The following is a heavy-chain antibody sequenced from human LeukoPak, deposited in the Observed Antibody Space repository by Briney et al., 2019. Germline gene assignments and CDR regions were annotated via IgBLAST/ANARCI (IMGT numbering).Heavy chain of an antibody. Sequence: GGSLRLSCVASGFTFGKYWMSWVRQAPGKGLEWVSAISGSGGSTYYADSVKGRFTISRDNSKNTLYLQMNSLRAEDTAVYYCAKDPLGYCSGGSCYGYWGQGTLVTVSS. V-gene: IGHV3-23*01. D-gene: IGHD2-15*01. CDR1: GFTFGKYW. J-gene: IGHJ4*02. CDR3: AKDPLGYCSGGSCYGY. CDR2: ISGSGGST.